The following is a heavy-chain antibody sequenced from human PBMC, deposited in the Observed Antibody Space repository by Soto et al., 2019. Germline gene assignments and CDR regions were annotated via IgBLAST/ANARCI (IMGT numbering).Heavy chain of an antibody. Sequence: GASVKVSCKASGYTFTSYGISWVRQAPGQRLDCLGWISSYIGNTNYAQKLQGRVTMTTDTSTSTAYMELRSLRSDDTAVYYCARDYGDYVFNYWGQGTLVTVSS. D-gene: IGHD4-17*01. J-gene: IGHJ4*02. V-gene: IGHV1-18*01. CDR1: GYTFTSYG. CDR3: ARDYGDYVFNY. CDR2: ISSYIGNT.